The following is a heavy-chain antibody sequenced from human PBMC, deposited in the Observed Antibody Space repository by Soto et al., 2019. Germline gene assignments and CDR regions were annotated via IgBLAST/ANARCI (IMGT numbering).Heavy chain of an antibody. CDR1: GFTFSSYS. CDR2: ISSSSSTI. Sequence: EVQLVESGGGLVQPGGSLRLSCAASGFTFSSYSMNWVRQAPGKGLEWVSYISSSSSTIHYSDSVKGRFTISRDNAKNSLYLQLNSLRAEDTAVYDCARESPRYSGSDPPDSWGQGTLVTVSS. CDR3: ARESPRYSGSDPPDS. J-gene: IGHJ4*02. V-gene: IGHV3-48*01. D-gene: IGHD1-26*01.